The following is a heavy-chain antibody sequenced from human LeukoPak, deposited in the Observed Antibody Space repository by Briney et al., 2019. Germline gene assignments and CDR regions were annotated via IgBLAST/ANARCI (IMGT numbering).Heavy chain of an antibody. V-gene: IGHV3-15*07. D-gene: IGHD3-22*01. CDR1: GFTFSNAW. Sequence: GSLRLSCATSGFTFSNAWMNWVRQAPGKGLEWVGRIRSNSDGGTIDYAAPVKGRFTLSRDGSKTTLYLQMNSLQTEDTAVYYCATDFYDSTWGQGTLVTVSS. CDR3: ATDFYDST. J-gene: IGHJ5*02. CDR2: IRSNSDGGTI.